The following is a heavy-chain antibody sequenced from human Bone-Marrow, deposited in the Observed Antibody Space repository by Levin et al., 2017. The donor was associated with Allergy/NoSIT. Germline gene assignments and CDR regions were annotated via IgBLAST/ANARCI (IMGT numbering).Heavy chain of an antibody. CDR3: AKDLVELGYCSGGNCYLGPLDT. V-gene: IGHV3-30*18. CDR2: VFYDGREK. D-gene: IGHD2-15*01. Sequence: PGGSLRLSCDASGFNFARYAMHWVRQAPGKGLEWLTVVFYDGREKYYADSVKGRFTISRDNSKNTLYLEMDSLRPEDTAVYYCAKDLVELGYCSGGNCYLGPLDTWGQGTLVTVSS. CDR1: GFNFARYA. J-gene: IGHJ5*02.